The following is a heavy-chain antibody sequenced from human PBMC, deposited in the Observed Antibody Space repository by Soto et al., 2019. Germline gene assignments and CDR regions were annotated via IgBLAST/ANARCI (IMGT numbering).Heavy chain of an antibody. D-gene: IGHD2-21*02. CDR1: GFSVSNNY. Sequence: EVQLVESGGGLVQPGGSLRLSCAASGFSVSNNYMRWVRQAPGKGLEWVSVIYAGGSTYYADSVKGRFTISRDNSKNTLYLQMNSLRAEDTAVYYCAISGGNYWFDPWGQGTLVTVSS. V-gene: IGHV3-66*01. CDR3: AISGGNYWFDP. CDR2: IYAGGST. J-gene: IGHJ5*02.